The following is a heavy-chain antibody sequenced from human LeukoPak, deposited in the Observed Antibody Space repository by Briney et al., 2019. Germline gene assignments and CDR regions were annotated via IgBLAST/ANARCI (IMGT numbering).Heavy chain of an antibody. D-gene: IGHD3-22*01. Sequence: PSETLSLTCTVSGDSISSSSYYWGWIRQPPGKGLEWIGTIHYSGSTYYNPSLKSRVTISVDTSKNQFSLKLSSVTAADTAVYYCARRSSGRPLDSWGQGTLVTVSS. V-gene: IGHV4-39*01. J-gene: IGHJ4*02. CDR2: IHYSGST. CDR1: GDSISSSSYY. CDR3: ARRSSGRPLDS.